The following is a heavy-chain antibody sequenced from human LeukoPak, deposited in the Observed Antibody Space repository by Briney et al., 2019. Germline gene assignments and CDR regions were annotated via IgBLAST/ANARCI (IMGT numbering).Heavy chain of an antibody. CDR1: GGSFSGYY. CDR3: ARGRRDGYTGPWYFDL. V-gene: IGHV4-34*01. J-gene: IGHJ2*01. Sequence: SETLSLTCAVYGGSFSGYYWSWVRQPPGMGLEWIGEINYSGSTNYNPSLKNRVTISVDTSKNQFSLKLSSVTAADTAVYYCARGRRDGYTGPWYFDLWGRGTLVTVSS. CDR2: INYSGST. D-gene: IGHD5-24*01.